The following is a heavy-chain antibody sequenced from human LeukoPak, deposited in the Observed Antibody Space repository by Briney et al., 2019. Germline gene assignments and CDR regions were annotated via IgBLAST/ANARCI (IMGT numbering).Heavy chain of an antibody. V-gene: IGHV3-74*01. CDR1: GFTFSSFW. J-gene: IGHJ4*02. Sequence: PGGSLRLSCAASGFTFSSFWMHWVRQAPGKGLVWVARINTDGRSTSYADSVKGRFTISRDNAKNTLYLQMNGLRAEDTAVYYCARDIGYSSRDWGQGTLVTVSS. CDR2: INTDGRST. CDR3: ARDIGYSSRD. D-gene: IGHD6-13*01.